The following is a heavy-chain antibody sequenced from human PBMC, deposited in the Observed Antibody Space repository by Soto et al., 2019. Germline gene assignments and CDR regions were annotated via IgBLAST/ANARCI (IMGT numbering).Heavy chain of an antibody. CDR3: VREGGYYYYYYMDV. Sequence: SETLSLTCTVSGGSISSSSYYWGWIRQPPGKGLEWIGSIYYSGSTYYNPSLKSRVTISVDTSKNQFSLKLSSVTAADTAVYYCVREGGYYYYYYMDVWGKGTTVTVSS. CDR1: GGSISSSSYY. V-gene: IGHV4-39*02. CDR2: IYYSGST. J-gene: IGHJ6*03.